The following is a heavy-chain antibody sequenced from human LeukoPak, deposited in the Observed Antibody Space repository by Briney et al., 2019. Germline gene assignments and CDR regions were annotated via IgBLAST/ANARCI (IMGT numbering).Heavy chain of an antibody. D-gene: IGHD3-10*01. V-gene: IGHV3-21*01. CDR3: AKGSYGSGSYYKDY. CDR2: ISSSSSYI. J-gene: IGHJ4*02. Sequence: PGGSLRLSCAGSGFTLSSHSMNWVRQAPGKGLEWVSFISSSSSYIYYADSVKGRFTISRDNARNSLYLQMNSLRAEDTAVYYCAKGSYGSGSYYKDYWGQGTLVTVSS. CDR1: GFTLSSHS.